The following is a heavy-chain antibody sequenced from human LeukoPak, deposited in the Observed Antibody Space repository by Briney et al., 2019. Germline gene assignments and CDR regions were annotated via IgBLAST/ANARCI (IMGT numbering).Heavy chain of an antibody. D-gene: IGHD2-2*01. CDR1: GYTLTELS. Sequence: ASVKVSCKVSGYTLTELSMHWVRQAPGKGLEWMGGFDPEDGETIYAQKFQGRVTTTEDTSTDTAYMELSSLRSEDTAVYYCATAKFPYCSSTSCYGYWFDPWGQGTLVTVSS. CDR3: ATAKFPYCSSTSCYGYWFDP. CDR2: FDPEDGET. V-gene: IGHV1-24*01. J-gene: IGHJ5*02.